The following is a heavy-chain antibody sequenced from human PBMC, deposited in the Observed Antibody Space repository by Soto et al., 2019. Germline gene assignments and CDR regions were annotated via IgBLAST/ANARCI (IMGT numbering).Heavy chain of an antibody. D-gene: IGHD6-19*01. CDR1: GYSFTSYW. CDR3: ARPPIAVAGTFYFDY. V-gene: IGHV5-51*01. Sequence: GESLKISCKGSGYSFTSYWIGWVRQMPGKGLEWMGIIYPGDSDTRYSPSFQGQVTISADKSISTAYLQWSSLKASDTAMYYCARPPIAVAGTFYFDYWGQGTLVTVSS. J-gene: IGHJ4*02. CDR2: IYPGDSDT.